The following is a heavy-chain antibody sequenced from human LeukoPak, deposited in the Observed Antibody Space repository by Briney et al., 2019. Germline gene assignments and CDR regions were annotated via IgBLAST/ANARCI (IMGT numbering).Heavy chain of an antibody. CDR3: ARDSPRYCSGGSCYGVDY. J-gene: IGHJ4*02. CDR1: GFTFSSYS. Sequence: PGGSLRLSCAASGFTFSSYSMNWVRQAPGKGLEWVSSISSSSSYIYYADSVKGRFTISRDNAKNSLYLQMNSLRAEDTAVYYCARDSPRYCSGGSCYGVDYWGQGTLVTVSS. V-gene: IGHV3-21*01. CDR2: ISSSSSYI. D-gene: IGHD2-15*01.